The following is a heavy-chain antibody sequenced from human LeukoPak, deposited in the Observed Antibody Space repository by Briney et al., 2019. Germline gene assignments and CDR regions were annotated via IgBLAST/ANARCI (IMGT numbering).Heavy chain of an antibody. J-gene: IGHJ6*03. CDR3: ARTIGDSGSYYYYYYYMDV. Sequence: SETLSLTCTVSGGSLSSSSYYWGWIRQPPGKGLEWIGSIYYSGSTYYNPSLKSRVTISVDTSKNQFSLKLSSVTAADTAVYYCARTIGDSGSYYYYYYYMDVWGKGTTVTVSS. V-gene: IGHV4-39*07. D-gene: IGHD1-26*01. CDR2: IYYSGST. CDR1: GGSLSSSSYY.